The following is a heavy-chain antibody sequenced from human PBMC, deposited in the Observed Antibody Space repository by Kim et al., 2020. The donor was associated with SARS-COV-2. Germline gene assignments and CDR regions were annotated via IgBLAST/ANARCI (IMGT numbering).Heavy chain of an antibody. V-gene: IGHV1-24*01. CDR3: ATGFSSSWYDDYYYGMDV. CDR1: GYTLTELS. D-gene: IGHD6-13*01. Sequence: ASVKVSCKVSGYTLTELSMHWVRQAPGKGLEWMGGFDPEDGETIYAQKFQGRVTMTEDTSTDTAYMELSSLRSEDTAVYYCATGFSSSWYDDYYYGMDVWGQGTTVTVSS. CDR2: FDPEDGET. J-gene: IGHJ6*02.